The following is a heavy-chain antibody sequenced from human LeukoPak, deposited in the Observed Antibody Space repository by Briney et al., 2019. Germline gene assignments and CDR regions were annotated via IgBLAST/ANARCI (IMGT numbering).Heavy chain of an antibody. V-gene: IGHV4-39*01. CDR2: IYYSGST. D-gene: IGHD1-26*01. Sequence: SETLSLTCTVGGGSVSSVSYFWGWIRQPPGKGLEWIGSIYYSGSTYYNPSLKSRVTISVDPSKNRFSLKLSSVTAADTAVYYCVSQTPLYSGSFYFDYWGQGTLVTVPS. J-gene: IGHJ4*02. CDR1: GGSVSSVSYF. CDR3: VSQTPLYSGSFYFDY.